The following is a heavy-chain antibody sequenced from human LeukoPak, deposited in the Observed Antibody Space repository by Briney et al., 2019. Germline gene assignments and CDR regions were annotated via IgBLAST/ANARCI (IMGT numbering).Heavy chain of an antibody. D-gene: IGHD3-10*01. CDR1: GGSFSGYY. V-gene: IGHV4-34*01. CDR3: ARGPGRGPLYYGAGSYYSRFFDY. Sequence: PSETLSLTCAVYGGSFSGYYWSWIRQPPGKGLEWMGEINHSGRTNYNPSLKSRVTISVDTSKNQFSLKLSSVTAADTAVYYCARGPGRGPLYYGAGSYYSRFFDYWGQGTLVTVSS. CDR2: INHSGRT. J-gene: IGHJ4*02.